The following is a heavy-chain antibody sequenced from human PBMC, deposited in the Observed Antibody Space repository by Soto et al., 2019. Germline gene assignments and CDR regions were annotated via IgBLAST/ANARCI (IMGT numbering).Heavy chain of an antibody. D-gene: IGHD3-22*01. CDR1: GFTFSSYA. CDR2: ISYDGSNK. J-gene: IGHJ6*02. CDR3: ARVSDSSCYALYYGMDV. V-gene: IGHV3-30-3*01. Sequence: GGSLRLSCAASGFTFSSYAMHWVSKAPGKGLEWVAVISYDGSNKYYADSVKVRVTISRDNSKNTLYLQMNSLRAEDTAVYYCARVSDSSCYALYYGMDVWGQGTTGTV.